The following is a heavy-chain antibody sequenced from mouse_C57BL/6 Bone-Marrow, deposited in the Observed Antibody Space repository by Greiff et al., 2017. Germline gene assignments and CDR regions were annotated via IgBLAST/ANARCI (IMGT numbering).Heavy chain of an antibody. D-gene: IGHD2-12*01. CDR2: IYPRSGNT. V-gene: IGHV1-81*01. CDR3: ARHYRSYFDV. Sequence: VKLVESGAELARPGASVKLSCKASGYTFTSYGISWVKQRTGPGLEWIGEIYPRSGNTYYNAQFKGKATLTADKSSSTAYMELRSLTSEDSAVYFCARHYRSYFDVWGTGTTVTVSS. J-gene: IGHJ1*03. CDR1: GYTFTSYG.